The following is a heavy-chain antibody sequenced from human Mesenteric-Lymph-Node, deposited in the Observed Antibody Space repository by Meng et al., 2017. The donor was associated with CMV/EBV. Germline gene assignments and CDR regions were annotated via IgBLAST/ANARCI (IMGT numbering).Heavy chain of an antibody. CDR1: GFTVSSNY. CDR3: ARDGCTNGVCYLGWFDP. Sequence: GESLKISCAASGFTVSSNYMSWVRQAPGKGLEWVSVIYSGGSTYYADSVKGRFTISRDNSKNTLYLQMNSLRAEDTAVYYCARDGCTNGVCYLGWFDPWGQGTLVTVSS. D-gene: IGHD2-8*01. CDR2: IYSGGST. V-gene: IGHV3-66*02. J-gene: IGHJ5*02.